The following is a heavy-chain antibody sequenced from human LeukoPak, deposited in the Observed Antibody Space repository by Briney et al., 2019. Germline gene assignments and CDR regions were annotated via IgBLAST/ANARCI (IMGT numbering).Heavy chain of an antibody. CDR3: ARVDTLYYYYGMDV. CDR1: GYTFTSYG. Sequence: ASVKVSCKASGYTFTSYGISWVRQAPGQGLEWMGWISAYNGNTNYAQKLQGRVTMTTDTSTSTAYMELRSLRSDDTAVYYCARVDTLYYYYGMDVWGQGTTVTVSS. CDR2: ISAYNGNT. V-gene: IGHV1-18*01. D-gene: IGHD5-18*01. J-gene: IGHJ6*02.